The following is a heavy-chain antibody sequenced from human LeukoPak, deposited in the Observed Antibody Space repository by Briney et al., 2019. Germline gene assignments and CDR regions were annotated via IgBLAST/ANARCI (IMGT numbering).Heavy chain of an antibody. D-gene: IGHD2-2*02. Sequence: PSETLSPTCTVSGGSINSGGFYWSWIRQPPGKGLEWIGYIYYSGTTYYNPSLQSRVTLSVDTSKKLFSLHLNSVTAADTAVYYCARVYHNKSAYDIWGQGTMVTDSS. V-gene: IGHV4-31*03. J-gene: IGHJ3*02. CDR2: IYYSGTT. CDR1: GGSINSGGFY. CDR3: ARVYHNKSAYDI.